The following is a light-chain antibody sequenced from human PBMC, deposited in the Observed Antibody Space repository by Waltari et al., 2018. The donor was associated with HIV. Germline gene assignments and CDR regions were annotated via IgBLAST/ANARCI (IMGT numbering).Light chain of an antibody. CDR2: DVN. V-gene: IGLV2-14*03. J-gene: IGLJ3*02. Sequence: QSALTQPASVSGSPGQSITISCTGTSSDVGNYNYVSWFQQPPEKAPTLILFDVNKRPSGVSSRFSGSKSAKTASLTISGLQPEDEGDYFCTSYTSSDTWVFGGGTKVTVL. CDR3: TSYTSSDTWV. CDR1: SSDVGNYNY.